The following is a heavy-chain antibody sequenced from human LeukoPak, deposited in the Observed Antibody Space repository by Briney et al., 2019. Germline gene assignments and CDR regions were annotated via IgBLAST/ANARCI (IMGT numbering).Heavy chain of an antibody. Sequence: PGGSLRLSCTASGFTFSRSWMHWVRQAPGKGLEGVADIKEDGSDKYYGDSVKDRFTISRDNAKNSVYLQMNSLSPEDTAIYFCATLAFDSWGRGTLVTVSS. D-gene: IGHD3-3*02. CDR2: IKEDGSDK. CDR3: ATLAFDS. CDR1: GFTFSRSW. J-gene: IGHJ4*02. V-gene: IGHV3-7*01.